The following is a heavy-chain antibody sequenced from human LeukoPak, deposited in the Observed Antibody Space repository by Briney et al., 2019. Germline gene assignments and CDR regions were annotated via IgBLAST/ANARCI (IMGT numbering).Heavy chain of an antibody. Sequence: SETLSLTCTVSGGSISSYYWSWIRQPAGKGLEWIGRIYTSGSTNYNPSLKSRVTMSVDTSKNQFSLKLSSVTAADTAVYYCATDSSPKDYYYYYMDVWGKGTTVTVSS. V-gene: IGHV4-4*07. CDR1: GGSISSYY. CDR2: IYTSGST. CDR3: ATDSSPKDYYYYYMDV. J-gene: IGHJ6*03. D-gene: IGHD6-19*01.